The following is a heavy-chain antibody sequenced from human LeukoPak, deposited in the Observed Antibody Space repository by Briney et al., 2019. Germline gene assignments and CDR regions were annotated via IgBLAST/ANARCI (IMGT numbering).Heavy chain of an antibody. Sequence: ASVKVSCKASGYTFTSYYMHWVRQAPGQGLEWMGIINPSGGSTSYAQKFQGRVTMTRDTSTSTVYMELSSLRSEDTAVHYCASGRYFDWSPGPSGQFQHWGQGTLVTVSS. CDR1: GYTFTSYY. CDR3: ASGRYFDWSPGPSGQFQH. V-gene: IGHV1-46*01. D-gene: IGHD3-9*01. CDR2: INPSGGST. J-gene: IGHJ1*01.